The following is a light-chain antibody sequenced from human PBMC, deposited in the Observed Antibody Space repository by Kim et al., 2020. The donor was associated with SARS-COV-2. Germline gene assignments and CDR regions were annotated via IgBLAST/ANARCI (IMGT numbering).Light chain of an antibody. Sequence: GQSVTISCTGTPSDVGGYSLVSWYQHHPGKAPKLLIYDVTKRPSGISNRFSGSKSGNTASLTISGLQADDEADYYCSSYTRINTYVFGIGTKVTVL. CDR3: SSYTRINTYV. J-gene: IGLJ1*01. CDR1: PSDVGGYSL. V-gene: IGLV2-14*03. CDR2: DVT.